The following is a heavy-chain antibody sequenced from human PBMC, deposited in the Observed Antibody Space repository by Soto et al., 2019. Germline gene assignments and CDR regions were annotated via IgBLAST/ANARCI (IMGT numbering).Heavy chain of an antibody. Sequence: GGSLRLSCAASGFTFSGSAMHWVRQASGKGLEWVGRIRSKANSYATAYAASVKGRFTISRDDSKNTAYLQMNSLKTEDTAVYYCTTRDFWIGYYYGMDVWGQGTTVTVSS. CDR3: TTRDFWIGYYYGMDV. CDR1: GFTFSGSA. CDR2: IRSKANSYAT. J-gene: IGHJ6*02. D-gene: IGHD3-3*01. V-gene: IGHV3-73*01.